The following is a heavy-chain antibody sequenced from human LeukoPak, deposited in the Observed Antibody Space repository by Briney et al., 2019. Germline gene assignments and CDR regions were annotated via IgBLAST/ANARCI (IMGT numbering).Heavy chain of an antibody. D-gene: IGHD3-22*01. J-gene: IGHJ4*02. CDR3: STTYYYDSSEGY. CDR2: IKSKTDGGTT. Sequence: PGGSLRLSCAASVFTFSNAWMNWDRQAPGKGLEWVGRIKSKTDGGTTDYAAPVKGRFTISRDDSKNTLYLQMNSLKTEDTAVYYCSTTYYYDSSEGYWGQGTLVTVSS. V-gene: IGHV3-15*07. CDR1: VFTFSNAW.